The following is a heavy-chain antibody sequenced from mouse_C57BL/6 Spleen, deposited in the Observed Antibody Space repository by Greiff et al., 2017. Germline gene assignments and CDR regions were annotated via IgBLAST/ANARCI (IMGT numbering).Heavy chain of an antibody. Sequence: QVQLQQPGAELVMPGASVKLSCKASGYTFTSYWMHWVKQRPGQGLEWIGEIDPSDSYTNYNQKFKGKSTLTVDKSSSTAYMQLSSLTSEDAAVYYCAMGYDWYFDVWGTGTTVTVSS. D-gene: IGHD2-2*01. J-gene: IGHJ1*03. CDR2: IDPSDSYT. V-gene: IGHV1-69*01. CDR3: AMGYDWYFDV. CDR1: GYTFTSYW.